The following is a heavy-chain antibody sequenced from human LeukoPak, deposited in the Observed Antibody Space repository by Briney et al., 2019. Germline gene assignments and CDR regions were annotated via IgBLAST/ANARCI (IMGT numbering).Heavy chain of an antibody. CDR2: INAGNGNT. D-gene: IGHD1-26*01. CDR1: GYTFTSYA. CDR3: AREAGPTQYSNNYIDH. J-gene: IGHJ4*02. Sequence: GASVKVSCKASGYTFTSYAMHWVRQAPGQRLEWMGWINAGNGNTKYSQKFQGRVTITRDTSASTAYMELSNLRSEDTAVYYCAREAGPTQYSNNYIDHWGQGTLVTVSS. V-gene: IGHV1-3*01.